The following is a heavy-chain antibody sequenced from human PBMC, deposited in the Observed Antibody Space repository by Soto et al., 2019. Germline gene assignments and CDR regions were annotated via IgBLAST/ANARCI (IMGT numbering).Heavy chain of an antibody. Sequence: QVQLVQSGAEVKKPGSSVKVSCKASGGTFSSYAISWVRQAPGQGLEWMGGIIPIFGTANYAQKFQGRVTITAEESTSTAYMELSSLRSEDTAVYYCARGQITMIGGVVSLAAAPLDYWGQGTLVTVSS. CDR1: GGTFSSYA. CDR2: IIPIFGTA. D-gene: IGHD3-22*01. V-gene: IGHV1-69*01. J-gene: IGHJ4*02. CDR3: ARGQITMIGGVVSLAAAPLDY.